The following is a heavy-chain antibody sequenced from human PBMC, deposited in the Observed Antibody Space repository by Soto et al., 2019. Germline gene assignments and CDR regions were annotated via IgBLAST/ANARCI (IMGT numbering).Heavy chain of an antibody. D-gene: IGHD3-22*01. J-gene: IGHJ6*02. CDR1: GFSLSTSGVG. CDR3: AHQYYDSSGYYRYAMDV. Sequence: QITLKESGPTLVKPTQTLTLTCTFSGFSLSTSGVGVGWIRQPPGTALEWLALIYWDDDKRYSPSLKSRLTITKDTSKHQVVLTMTNIDPVYTATYSCAHQYYDSSGYYRYAMDVLGQGTTVTFSS. CDR2: IYWDDDK. V-gene: IGHV2-5*02.